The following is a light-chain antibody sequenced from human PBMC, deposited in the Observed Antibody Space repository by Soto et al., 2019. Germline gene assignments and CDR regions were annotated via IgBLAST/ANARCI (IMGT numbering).Light chain of an antibody. J-gene: IGKJ5*01. CDR3: QQRGNWIT. CDR2: DAS. V-gene: IGKV3-11*01. CDR1: QSVSSY. Sequence: EIVLTQSPATLSLSPGERATLSCRASQSVSSYLAWYQQKPGQAPRLLIYDASNRPTGIPARFSASGSGTDFTLPISSLEPEDSAVYFCQQRGNWITFGPGTRLEIK.